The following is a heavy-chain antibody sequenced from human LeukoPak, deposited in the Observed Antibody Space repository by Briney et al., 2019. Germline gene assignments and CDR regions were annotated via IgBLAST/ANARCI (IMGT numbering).Heavy chain of an antibody. CDR1: GGSISSSSYY. Sequence: SETLSLTCTVSGGSISSSSYYWGWIRQPPGKGLEWIGSIYYSGSTYYNPSLKSRVTISVHTSKNQFSLKLSSVTAADTAVYYCARRYYDSSGFDAFDIWGQGTMVTVSS. V-gene: IGHV4-39*01. D-gene: IGHD3-22*01. J-gene: IGHJ3*02. CDR2: IYYSGST. CDR3: ARRYYDSSGFDAFDI.